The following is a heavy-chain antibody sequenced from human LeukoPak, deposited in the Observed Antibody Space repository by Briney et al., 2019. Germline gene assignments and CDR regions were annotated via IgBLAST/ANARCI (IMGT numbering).Heavy chain of an antibody. CDR3: ANSVRGVIVRGFDY. J-gene: IGHJ4*02. V-gene: IGHV3-21*01. CDR2: ISASISYI. Sequence: GGSLRLSCAASVVTFSTYIMNWGRQAPGKGLEWVSSISASISYIYYADSVKGRFTVSRDKAKNYLYLQMNSVRAEDTAVYYCANSVRGVIVRGFDYWGQGTLVTVSS. D-gene: IGHD3-10*02. CDR1: VVTFSTYI.